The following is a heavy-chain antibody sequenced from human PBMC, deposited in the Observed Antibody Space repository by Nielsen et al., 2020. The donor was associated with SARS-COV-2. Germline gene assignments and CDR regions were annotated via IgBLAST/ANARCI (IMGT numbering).Heavy chain of an antibody. J-gene: IGHJ3*01. CDR2: MNPNSGNT. D-gene: IGHD1-26*01. CDR3: ARGSGIVGP. CDR1: GYTFTDYY. Sequence: ASVKVSCKASGYTFTDYYMHWVRQATGQGLEWMGWMNPNSGNTGYAQKFQGRVTMTRNTSISTAYMELSSLRSEDTAVYYCARGSGIVGPWGQGTMVTVSS. V-gene: IGHV1-8*02.